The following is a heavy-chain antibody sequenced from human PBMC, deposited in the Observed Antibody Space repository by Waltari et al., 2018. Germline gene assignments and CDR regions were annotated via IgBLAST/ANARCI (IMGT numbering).Heavy chain of an antibody. Sequence: QFRLVQSGSELKRPGASVKISCKVSDPGTAYPINWVRQAPKQGLQWMGSTDTGPVQALAGRFAISSDLTIATAYLEIHNLPPDDSGLYYCVRTWGYSGFVYWGQGTLVTVSS. D-gene: IGHD6-19*01. CDR2: TDTGPV. J-gene: IGHJ4*02. CDR3: VRTWGYSGFVY. V-gene: IGHV7-4-1*01. CDR1: DPGTAYP.